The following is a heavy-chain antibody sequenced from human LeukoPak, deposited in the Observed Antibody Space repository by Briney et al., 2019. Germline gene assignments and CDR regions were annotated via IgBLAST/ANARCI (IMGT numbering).Heavy chain of an antibody. D-gene: IGHD3-9*01. CDR3: AKEGGYFDWPFTFDY. V-gene: IGHV3-23*01. CDR1: GFTFTTFW. CDR2: ISDSGHTT. J-gene: IGHJ4*02. Sequence: PGRSLRLSCATSGFTFTTFWMHWVRQAPGKGLEWVSGISDSGHTTYSADSVKGRFTISRDNSKNTLYLQMNSLRAEDTAVYYCAKEGGYFDWPFTFDYWGQGTLVTVSS.